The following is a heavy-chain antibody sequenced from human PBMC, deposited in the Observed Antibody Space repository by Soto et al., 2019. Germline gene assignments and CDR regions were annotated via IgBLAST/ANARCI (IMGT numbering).Heavy chain of an antibody. J-gene: IGHJ5*01. CDR1: GGAMNSGDYY. CDR2: IYYGGST. D-gene: IGHD2-8*01. CDR3: ARHCAHGIFYFVDS. V-gene: IGHV4-39*01. Sequence: SETLSLTCTVSGGAMNSGDYYWGWIRQPPGKWLEWIGSIYYGGSTHYNPSLKSRVTISIDTSKNQFSLTLTSVTAADTAVYYCARHCAHGIFYFVDSWGQGTLVTVSS.